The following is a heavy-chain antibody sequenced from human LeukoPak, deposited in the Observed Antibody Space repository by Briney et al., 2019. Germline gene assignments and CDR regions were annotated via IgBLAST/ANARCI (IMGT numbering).Heavy chain of an antibody. CDR1: GFTFSSYA. Sequence: GSLRLSCAASGFTFSSYAMSWVRQAPGKGLEWVSAISGSGGSTYYADSVKGRFTISRDNSKNTLYLQMNSLRAEDTAVYYCANHDYGDYVAYWGQGTLVTVSS. CDR2: ISGSGGST. J-gene: IGHJ4*02. V-gene: IGHV3-23*01. CDR3: ANHDYGDYVAY. D-gene: IGHD4-17*01.